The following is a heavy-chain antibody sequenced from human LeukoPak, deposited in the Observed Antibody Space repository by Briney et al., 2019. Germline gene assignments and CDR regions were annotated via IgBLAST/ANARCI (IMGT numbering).Heavy chain of an antibody. Sequence: GGSLRLSCAASGFTFSDYYMSWIRQAPGKGLEWVSYISSSGSTIYYADSVKGRFTISRDNAKNSLYLQMNSLRAEDTAVYYCAKDSGMTIFGVVIPRYFDYWGQGTLVTVSS. J-gene: IGHJ4*02. CDR3: AKDSGMTIFGVVIPRYFDY. CDR2: ISSSGSTI. V-gene: IGHV3-11*01. D-gene: IGHD3-3*01. CDR1: GFTFSDYY.